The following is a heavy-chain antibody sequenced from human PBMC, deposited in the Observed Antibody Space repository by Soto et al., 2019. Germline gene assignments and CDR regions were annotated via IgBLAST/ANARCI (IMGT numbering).Heavy chain of an antibody. Sequence: SETLSLTCGVSGGTVASSHWWSWVRQSPGGGLEWIGNVYHTGDTNFNPSLQSRVTISVDKSNNQFSLRLNSLTAADTAVYFCAREIVTAGGNNYFDPWGPGTLDTVSS. D-gene: IGHD2-21*02. CDR2: VYHTGDT. CDR3: AREIVTAGGNNYFDP. CDR1: GGTVASSHW. V-gene: IGHV4-4*02. J-gene: IGHJ5*02.